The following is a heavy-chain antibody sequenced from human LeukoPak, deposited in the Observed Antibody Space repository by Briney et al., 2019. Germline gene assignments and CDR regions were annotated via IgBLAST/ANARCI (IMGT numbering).Heavy chain of an antibody. CDR3: ARDHQTYYYGSGSYYPASPFDP. Sequence: ASVKVSCKASGYTFTGYYMHWVRQAPGQGLEWIAGINPYRFGTNYARKFQGRVTMTRDTSISTAYMELSRLRSDDTAVYYCARDHQTYYYGSGSYYPASPFDPWGQGTLVTVSS. J-gene: IGHJ5*02. V-gene: IGHV1-2*02. CDR2: INPYRFGT. CDR1: GYTFTGYY. D-gene: IGHD3-10*01.